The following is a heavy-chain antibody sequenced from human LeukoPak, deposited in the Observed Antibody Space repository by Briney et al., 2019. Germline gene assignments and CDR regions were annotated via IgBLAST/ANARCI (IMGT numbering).Heavy chain of an antibody. D-gene: IGHD3-3*01. V-gene: IGHV3-30*02. CDR2: IRYDGSNK. Sequence: GGSLRLSCAASGFTFSSYGMHWVRQAPGKGLEWVAFIRYDGSNKYYADSVKGRFTISRDNSKNTLYMQMNSLRAEDTAVYYCAKDQAYYDFWSGLDYWGQGTLVTVSS. J-gene: IGHJ4*02. CDR1: GFTFSSYG. CDR3: AKDQAYYDFWSGLDY.